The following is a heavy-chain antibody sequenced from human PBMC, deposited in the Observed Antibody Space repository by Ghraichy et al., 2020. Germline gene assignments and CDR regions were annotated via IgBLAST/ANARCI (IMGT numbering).Heavy chain of an antibody. CDR3: ARGVGAVAGHYYYGMDV. CDR2: ITSSSNNI. D-gene: IGHD6-19*01. Sequence: GALRLSCAASGFTFRSYNMNWVRQTPGKGLEWVSSITSSSNNIHYADSVKGRFTISRDNAKNSLYLQMNSLRAEDTAVYYCARGVGAVAGHYYYGMDVWGQGTTVTVSS. CDR1: GFTFRSYN. V-gene: IGHV3-48*04. J-gene: IGHJ6*02.